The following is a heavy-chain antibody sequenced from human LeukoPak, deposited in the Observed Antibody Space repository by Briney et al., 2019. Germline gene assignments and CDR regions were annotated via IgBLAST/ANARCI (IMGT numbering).Heavy chain of an antibody. CDR1: GFTFVDYD. CDR3: ARDLSGGTFDY. V-gene: IGHV3-20*04. CDR2: IHWNGGSS. J-gene: IGHJ4*02. D-gene: IGHD1-26*01. Sequence: PGGSLRLSCAASGFTFVDYDMSWVRQAPGKGLEWVSSIHWNGGSSGYADSVKGRFTISRDNAKNSLYLQMNSLRAEDTAVYYCARDLSGGTFDYWGQGTLVTVSS.